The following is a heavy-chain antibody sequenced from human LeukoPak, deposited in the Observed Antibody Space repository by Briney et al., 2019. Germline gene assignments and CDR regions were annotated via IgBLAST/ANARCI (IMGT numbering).Heavy chain of an antibody. D-gene: IGHD3-3*01. Sequence: GGSLRLSCAGSGFTFSSYWMSWVRQAPGKGLELVANIKQDRSEEYYVDSVKGRFTISRDNAKNSLYLQMNSLRAEDTAVYYCARLREIPVFGVVTKSTSYFDYWGQGTLVTVSS. V-gene: IGHV3-7*01. J-gene: IGHJ4*02. CDR2: IKQDRSEE. CDR1: GFTFSSYW. CDR3: ARLREIPVFGVVTKSTSYFDY.